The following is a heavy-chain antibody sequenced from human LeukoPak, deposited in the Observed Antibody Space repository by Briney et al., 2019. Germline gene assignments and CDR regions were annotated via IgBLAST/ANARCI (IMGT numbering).Heavy chain of an antibody. V-gene: IGHV3-33*01. CDR2: IWYDGSNK. Sequence: GGSLRLSCAASGFTFSSYGMHWVRQAPGKGLEWVAAIWYDGSNKYYADSVKGRFTISRDNSKNTLYLQMNSLRAEDTAVYYCARDIQLWGRPDAFDIWGQGTMVTVSS. D-gene: IGHD5-18*01. J-gene: IGHJ3*02. CDR1: GFTFSSYG. CDR3: ARDIQLWGRPDAFDI.